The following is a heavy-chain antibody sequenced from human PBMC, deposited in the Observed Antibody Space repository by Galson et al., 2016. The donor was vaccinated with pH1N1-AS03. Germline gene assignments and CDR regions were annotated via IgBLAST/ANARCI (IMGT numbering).Heavy chain of an antibody. J-gene: IGHJ5*02. CDR2: IYWDDDK. V-gene: IGHV2-5*02. D-gene: IGHD4-17*01. CDR3: AHFLYGDYATLFDP. Sequence: PALVKPTQTLTLTCTFSGFSLSNSGVGVGWIRQPPGKALEWLALIYWDDDKHYSPSLKSRLTITEETSKNQVVLTMTNMDPVDTATYYCAHFLYGDYATLFDPWGQGTLVTVSS. CDR1: GFSLSNSGVG.